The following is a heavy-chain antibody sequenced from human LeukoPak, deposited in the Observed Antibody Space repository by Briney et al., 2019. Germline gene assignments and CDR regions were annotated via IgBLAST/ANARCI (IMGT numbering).Heavy chain of an antibody. J-gene: IGHJ4*02. CDR3: ARAQVVRGVIMYFDY. D-gene: IGHD3-10*01. V-gene: IGHV1-18*01. Sequence: ASVKVSCKASGYTFTSYGISWVRQAPGQGLEWMGWISAYNGNTNYAQKLQGRVTMTTDTSMSTAYMELRSLRSDDTAVYYCARAQVVRGVIMYFDYWGQGTLVTVSS. CDR1: GYTFTSYG. CDR2: ISAYNGNT.